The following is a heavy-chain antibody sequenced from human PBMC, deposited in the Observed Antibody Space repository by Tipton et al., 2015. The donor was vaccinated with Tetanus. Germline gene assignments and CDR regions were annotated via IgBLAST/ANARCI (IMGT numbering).Heavy chain of an antibody. Sequence: SLRLSCAASGFNFNDALMHWVRQSPGKGLEWVGRIKSKAEGGTIDYAAAVQGRFTISRDDSKTMLYLQMNSLTTEDTAVYSCATGRLPTAGKFFNWFDPWGQGTLVTVSS. D-gene: IGHD6-13*01. J-gene: IGHJ5*02. CDR1: GFNFNDAL. CDR2: IKSKAEGGTI. V-gene: IGHV3-15*07. CDR3: ATGRLPTAGKFFNWFDP.